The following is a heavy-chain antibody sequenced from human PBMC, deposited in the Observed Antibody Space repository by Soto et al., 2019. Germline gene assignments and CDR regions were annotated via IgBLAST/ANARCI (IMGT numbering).Heavy chain of an antibody. Sequence: PSETLSLTCAVSGGSISSGGYSWSWIRQPPGKGLEWIGYIYYSGSTYYNPSLKSRVTISVDTSKNQFSLKLSSVTAADTAVYYCARKATVTTCFDYWGQGTLVTVSS. CDR2: IYYSGST. V-gene: IGHV4-31*11. CDR3: ARKATVTTCFDY. CDR1: GGSISSGGYS. J-gene: IGHJ4*02. D-gene: IGHD4-17*01.